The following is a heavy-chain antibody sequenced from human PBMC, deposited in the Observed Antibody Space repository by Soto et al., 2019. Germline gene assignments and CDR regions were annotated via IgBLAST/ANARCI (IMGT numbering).Heavy chain of an antibody. D-gene: IGHD6-13*01. J-gene: IGHJ4*02. CDR2: INAGNGNT. V-gene: IGHV1-3*01. Sequence: ASVKVSCKASGYTFTNYAMHWVRQAPGQRLEWMGWINAGNGNTKYSQKFQGRVTITRDTSASTAYMELSSLRSEDTAVNYCARGIAPYYFDYWGQGTQVTVSS. CDR1: GYTFTNYA. CDR3: ARGIAPYYFDY.